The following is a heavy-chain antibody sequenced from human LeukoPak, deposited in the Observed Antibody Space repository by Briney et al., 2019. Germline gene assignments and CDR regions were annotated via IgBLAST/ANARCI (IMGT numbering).Heavy chain of an antibody. J-gene: IGHJ4*02. V-gene: IGHV3-43*02. D-gene: IGHD3-22*01. CDR2: ISGDGGTT. CDR1: GFTFVDYA. CDR3: AKGGTYNSDRSYYS. Sequence: GGSLRLSCAASGFTFVDYAMHWVRQAPGKGLEWVSLISGDGGTTYHADSVKGRFTISRDNSKNSLYLQMNSLGTEDTALYYCAKGGTYNSDRSYYSWGQGTLVTVSS.